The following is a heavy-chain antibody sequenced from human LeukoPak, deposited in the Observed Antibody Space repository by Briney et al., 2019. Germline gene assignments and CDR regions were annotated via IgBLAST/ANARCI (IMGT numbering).Heavy chain of an antibody. V-gene: IGHV3-20*01. Sequence: GGSLRLSCAASGFTFDDYGMSWVRQAPGKGLEWVSGINWNGGSTGYADSVKGRFTISRDNAKNSLYLQMNSLRAEDTALYHCARSSYSSGFSDAFDIWGQGTMVTVSS. J-gene: IGHJ3*02. CDR1: GFTFDDYG. CDR2: INWNGGST. D-gene: IGHD6-19*01. CDR3: ARSSYSSGFSDAFDI.